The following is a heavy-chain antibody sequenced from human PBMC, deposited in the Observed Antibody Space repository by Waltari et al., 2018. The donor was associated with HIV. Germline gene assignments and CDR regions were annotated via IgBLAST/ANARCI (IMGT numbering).Heavy chain of an antibody. V-gene: IGHV3-30-3*01. CDR3: ARGVGGSYFDY. CDR1: AFTLSSHA. Sequence: VELVEAGGGGVLPGESLRLPREASAFTLSSHAMHWVRQAPGKGREWVAVISYDGSNKYYADSVKSRFTISRDNSKNTLYLQMNSLRAEDTAVYYCARGVGGSYFDYWGQGTLVTVSS. D-gene: IGHD1-26*01. J-gene: IGHJ4*02. CDR2: ISYDGSNK.